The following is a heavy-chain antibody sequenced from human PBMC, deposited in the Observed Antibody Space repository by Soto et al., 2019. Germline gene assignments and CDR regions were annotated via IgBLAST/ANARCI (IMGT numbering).Heavy chain of an antibody. J-gene: IGHJ4*02. Sequence: EVQLVESGGGLVQPGGSLRLSCAASGLSFSSFELNWVRQAPGKGLEWVSYISASGRTTYYADSVKGRFTISRDNAKNSLYMQMNSGRAEDTAFSYCARDFDYWGQETLVTVS. V-gene: IGHV3-48*03. CDR2: ISASGRTT. CDR1: GLSFSSFE. CDR3: ARDFDY.